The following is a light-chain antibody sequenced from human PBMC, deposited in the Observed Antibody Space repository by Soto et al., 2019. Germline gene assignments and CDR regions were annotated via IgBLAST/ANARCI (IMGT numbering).Light chain of an antibody. CDR1: SSDVGGYNS. CDR2: DVT. V-gene: IGLV2-14*03. Sequence: QSALTQPASVSGSPGQSITISCTGTSSDVGGYNSVSWYQQLPGKAPKLMIYDVTYRPSGVSNLFSGSKSGSTASLTISGLQAEDEADYYCCSYTTSSILFGGGTKLTVL. J-gene: IGLJ2*01. CDR3: CSYTTSSIL.